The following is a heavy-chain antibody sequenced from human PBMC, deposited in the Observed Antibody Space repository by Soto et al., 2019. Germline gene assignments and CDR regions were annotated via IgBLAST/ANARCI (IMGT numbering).Heavy chain of an antibody. D-gene: IGHD2-15*01. CDR2: ISYTGRDT. V-gene: IGHV3-11*01. J-gene: IGHJ4*02. CDR1: GFTFSGYD. Sequence: QVQLVESGGGLVKPGASLRLSCAASGFTFSGYDMTWVRQAPGKGLEWVSYISYTGRDTFYGEAVKGRFAISRDNAKNSVSFQMNSLRAEDTAVYFCARLYWSRSDYWGQGTPVTVSS. CDR3: ARLYWSRSDY.